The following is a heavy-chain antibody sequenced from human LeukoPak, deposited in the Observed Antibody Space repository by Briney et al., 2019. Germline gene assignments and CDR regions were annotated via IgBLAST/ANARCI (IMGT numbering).Heavy chain of an antibody. J-gene: IGHJ4*02. CDR3: AKDNGYCTSTSCFLEY. Sequence: GGSLRLSCVASGFTFNSYAMSWVRQAPGKGLEWVSAISGSGGSTYYADYVKGRFTISRDNSKSTLYLQMNSLGAEDTALYYCAKDNGYCTSTSCFLEYLGQGTLVTVSS. D-gene: IGHD2-2*03. CDR2: ISGSGGST. V-gene: IGHV3-23*01. CDR1: GFTFNSYA.